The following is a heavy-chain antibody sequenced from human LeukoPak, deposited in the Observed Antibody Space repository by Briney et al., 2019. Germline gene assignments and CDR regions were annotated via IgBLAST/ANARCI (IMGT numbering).Heavy chain of an antibody. Sequence: GGSLRLSCAASGFTFSSYSMNWVRQAPGKGLEWVSSISSSGSYIYYADSVKGRFTISRDNAKNSLYLQMNSLRAEDTAVYYCARDKFQDYWGQGTLVTVPS. CDR1: GFTFSSYS. CDR2: ISSSGSYI. V-gene: IGHV3-21*01. CDR3: ARDKFQDY. J-gene: IGHJ4*02.